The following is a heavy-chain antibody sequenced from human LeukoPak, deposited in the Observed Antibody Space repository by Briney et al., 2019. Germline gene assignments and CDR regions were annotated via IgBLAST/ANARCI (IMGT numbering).Heavy chain of an antibody. J-gene: IGHJ5*02. CDR1: GGSISIFY. V-gene: IGHV4-59*13. D-gene: IGHD1-26*01. CDR3: VTGRYSYGWYDH. Sequence: SETLSLTCTVSGGSISIFYWSCIRQPPGKGLEWIGYMYYGGSPNYNPSLKSRVITSLDTSKKQFSLKLNSVTTADTAVYYCVTGRYSYGWYDHWGQGILVIVSS. CDR2: MYYGGSP.